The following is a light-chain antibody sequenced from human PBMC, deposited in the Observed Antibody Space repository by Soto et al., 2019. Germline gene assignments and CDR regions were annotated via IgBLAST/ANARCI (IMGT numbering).Light chain of an antibody. V-gene: IGKV3-15*01. Sequence: EVVMTQFPATLSVSPGERATLSCRASQSVNSNLAWYQQKPGQAPRLLIYGASSRATGIPARFSASGSGTEFTLTISSLRSEDFAVYYCQDYDQWRTFGQGTKVQIK. CDR2: GAS. CDR1: QSVNSN. CDR3: QDYDQWRT. J-gene: IGKJ1*01.